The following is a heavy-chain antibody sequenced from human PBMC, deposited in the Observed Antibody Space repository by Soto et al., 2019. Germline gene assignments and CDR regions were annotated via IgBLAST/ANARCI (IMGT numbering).Heavy chain of an antibody. CDR1: GFTFSSYS. V-gene: IGHV3-21*01. D-gene: IGHD2-2*01. CDR3: ARGGIDIVVVPAAPDLSYYYYGMDV. J-gene: IGHJ6*02. Sequence: GGSLRLSCAASGFTFSSYSMNWVRQAPGKGLEWVSSISSSSSYIYYADSVKGRFTISRDNAKNSLYLQMNSLRAEDTAVYYCARGGIDIVVVPAAPDLSYYYYGMDVWGQGTTVTVSS. CDR2: ISSSSSYI.